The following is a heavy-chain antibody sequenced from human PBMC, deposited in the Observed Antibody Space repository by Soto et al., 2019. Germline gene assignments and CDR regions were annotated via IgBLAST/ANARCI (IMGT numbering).Heavy chain of an antibody. CDR1: GYSLTSYW. Sequence: PGESLKISCKGSGYSLTSYWIGWVRQMPGKDLEWMGIIYPGDSDTRYSPSFQGQVTISADKSISTAYLQWSSLKASDTAMYYCARQNCSSTSPIYPYYYYGMDVWGQGTTVTVSS. D-gene: IGHD2-2*01. J-gene: IGHJ6*02. CDR3: ARQNCSSTSPIYPYYYYGMDV. V-gene: IGHV5-51*01. CDR2: IYPGDSDT.